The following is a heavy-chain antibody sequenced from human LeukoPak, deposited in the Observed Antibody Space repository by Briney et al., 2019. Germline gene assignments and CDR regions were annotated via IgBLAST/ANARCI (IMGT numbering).Heavy chain of an antibody. Sequence: PSETLSLTCNVSGASINSYRWNWIRQPPGKGLEWIGYISYDGKTNYNPSLKSRLTLSVDTSKNQFSLSLSSATAADTAKYYCAREYSAFDYWGQGTLVTVSS. D-gene: IGHD6-13*01. V-gene: IGHV4-59*01. CDR1: GASINSYR. CDR3: AREYSAFDY. CDR2: ISYDGKT. J-gene: IGHJ4*02.